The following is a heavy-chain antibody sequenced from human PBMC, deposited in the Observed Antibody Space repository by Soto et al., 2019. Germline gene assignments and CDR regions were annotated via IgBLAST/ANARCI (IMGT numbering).Heavy chain of an antibody. Sequence: ASVKVSCKASGYTFTGYYMHWMRQAPGQGLEWMGWINPNSGGTNYAQKFQGWVTMTRDTSISTAYMELSRLRSDDTAVYYCARDPGVEWGGYYFDYWGQGTLVTVPS. CDR1: GYTFTGYY. D-gene: IGHD1-26*01. CDR2: INPNSGGT. J-gene: IGHJ4*02. CDR3: ARDPGVEWGGYYFDY. V-gene: IGHV1-2*04.